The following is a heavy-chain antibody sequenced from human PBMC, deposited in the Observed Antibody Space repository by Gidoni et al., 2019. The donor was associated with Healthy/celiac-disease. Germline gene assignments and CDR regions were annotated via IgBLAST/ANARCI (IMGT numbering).Heavy chain of an antibody. J-gene: IGHJ4*02. D-gene: IGHD3-16*02. V-gene: IGHV3-15*01. CDR3: TTDPEDYVWGSYRSY. Sequence: EVQLVESGGGLVKPGGSLRLSCAASGFPFSNAWMSWVRQAPGKGLEWVGRIKSKTDGGTTDYAAPVKGRFTISRDDSKNTLYLQMNSLKTEDTAVYYCTTDPEDYVWGSYRSYWGQGTLVTVSS. CDR2: IKSKTDGGTT. CDR1: GFPFSNAW.